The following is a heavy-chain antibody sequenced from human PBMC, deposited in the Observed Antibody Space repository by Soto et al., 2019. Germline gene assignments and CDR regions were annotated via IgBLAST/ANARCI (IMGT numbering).Heavy chain of an antibody. CDR3: AKVLHPEGANYFDY. V-gene: IGHV3-23*01. CDR2: ISNSFSDGNT. D-gene: IGHD1-26*01. J-gene: IGHJ4*02. Sequence: PGGSLRLSCVASGFTFRNYAMNWVRQAPGKGLEWVSAISNSFSDGNTHYADSVKGRFTISRDNNKNTVFLEMNSLRAEDTAVYFCAKVLHPEGANYFDYWGRGTLVTVSS. CDR1: GFTFRNYA.